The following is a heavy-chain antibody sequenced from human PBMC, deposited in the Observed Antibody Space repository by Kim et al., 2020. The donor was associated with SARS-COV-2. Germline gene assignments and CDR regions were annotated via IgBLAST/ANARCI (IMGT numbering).Heavy chain of an antibody. Sequence: GESLKISCKGSGYSFTSYWIGWVRQMPGKGLEWMGIIYPGDSDTRYSPSFQGQVTISADQSISTAYLQWSSLKASDAAMYDCARGGGSLWFGELPSGMDVWGQGTTVTVSS. CDR3: ARGGGSLWFGELPSGMDV. V-gene: IGHV5-51*01. D-gene: IGHD3-10*01. CDR2: IYPGDSDT. CDR1: GYSFTSYW. J-gene: IGHJ6*02.